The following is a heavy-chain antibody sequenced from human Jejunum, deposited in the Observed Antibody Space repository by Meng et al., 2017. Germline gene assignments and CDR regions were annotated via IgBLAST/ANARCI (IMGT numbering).Heavy chain of an antibody. J-gene: IGHJ6*02. CDR3: ASEKVVDTSYTYFYPMNI. Sequence: AETLSLTCSVSGVSVSTTRFHWTWVRQSAGKGLEWIGRMYARATTNYNPSLKSRVTMSVDTSKNQFSLDLSSLPAADTAVYFCASEKVVDTSYTYFYPMNIWGQGTTVTGYS. V-gene: IGHV4-4*07. CDR1: GVSVSTTRFH. D-gene: IGHD3-22*01. CDR2: MYARATT.